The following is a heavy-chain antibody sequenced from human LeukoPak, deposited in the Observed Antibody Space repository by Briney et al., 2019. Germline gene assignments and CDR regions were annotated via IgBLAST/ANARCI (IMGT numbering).Heavy chain of an antibody. CDR3: ARAHRFWSGYYLH. CDR2: INPNSGGT. J-gene: IGHJ4*02. V-gene: IGHV1-2*02. CDR1: GYTFTGYY. D-gene: IGHD3-3*01. Sequence: ASVKVSFKASGYTFTGYYMHWVRQAPGQGLEWMGWINPNSGGTNYAQKFQGRVTMTRDTSISTAYMELSRLRSDDTAVYYCARAHRFWSGYYLHWGQGTLVTVSS.